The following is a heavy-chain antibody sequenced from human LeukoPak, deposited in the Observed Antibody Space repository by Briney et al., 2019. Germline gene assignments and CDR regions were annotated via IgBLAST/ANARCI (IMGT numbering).Heavy chain of an antibody. V-gene: IGHV1-69*04. CDR3: ATRTSPRVKLATTVVTYYFDY. CDR2: IIPILGIA. D-gene: IGHD4-23*01. CDR1: GGTFSSYA. Sequence: ASVKVSCKASGGTFSSYAISWVRQAPGQGLEWMGRIIPILGIANYAQKFQGRVTITADESTSTAYMELSSLRSEDTAVYYCATRTSPRVKLATTVVTYYFDYWGQGTLVTVSS. J-gene: IGHJ4*02.